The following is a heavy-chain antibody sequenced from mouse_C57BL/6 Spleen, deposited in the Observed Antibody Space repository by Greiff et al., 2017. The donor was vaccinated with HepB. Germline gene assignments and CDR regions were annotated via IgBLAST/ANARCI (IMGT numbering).Heavy chain of an antibody. CDR2: ISDGGSYT. CDR1: GFTFSSYA. CDR3: ARDGDDYGSSFFDY. D-gene: IGHD1-1*01. Sequence: EVMLVASGGGLVKPGGSLKLSCAASGFTFSSYAMSWVRQTPEKRLEWVATISDGGSYTYYPDNVKGRFTISRDNAKNNLYLQMSQLKSEDTAMYYCARDGDDYGSSFFDYWGQGTTLTVSS. V-gene: IGHV5-4*01. J-gene: IGHJ2*01.